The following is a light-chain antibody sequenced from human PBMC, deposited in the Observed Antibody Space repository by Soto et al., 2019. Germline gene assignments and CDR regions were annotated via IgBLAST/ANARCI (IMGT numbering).Light chain of an antibody. CDR3: CSYTSNSTYV. V-gene: IGLV2-14*01. CDR1: SSDVCTYNY. J-gene: IGLJ1*01. Sequence: QSALTQPASVSGPPGQSIIISSTGTSSDVCTYNYLSWYQQPPGKAPNLMIYENRHRPSGICLRLSGHTAGHTASLTISGLHTENEADYYCCSYTSNSTYVFGTGTKVTVL. CDR2: ENR.